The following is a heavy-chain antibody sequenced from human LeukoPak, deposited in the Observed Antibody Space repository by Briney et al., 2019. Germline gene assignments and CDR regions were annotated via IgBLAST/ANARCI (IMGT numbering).Heavy chain of an antibody. CDR3: ARAVQTIFGVVTGFDS. Sequence: SETLSLTCTVSGGSISSYYWSWIRQPPGKGLEWIGYIYYSGSTNYNPSLKSRVTISVDTSKNQFSLKLSSVPAADTAVYYCARAVQTIFGVVTGFDSWGQGTLVTVSS. D-gene: IGHD3-3*01. J-gene: IGHJ5*01. CDR2: IYYSGST. CDR1: GGSISSYY. V-gene: IGHV4-59*01.